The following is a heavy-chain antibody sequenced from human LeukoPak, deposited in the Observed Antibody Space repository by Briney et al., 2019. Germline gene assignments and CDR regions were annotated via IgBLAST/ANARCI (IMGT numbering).Heavy chain of an antibody. CDR2: INPSGGST. J-gene: IGHJ4*02. V-gene: IGHV1-46*03. D-gene: IGHD1-26*01. Sequence: ASVKVSCKASGYTFTSYYMHWVRQAPGRGLEWMGIINPSGGSTSYAQKFRGRVTMTRDTSTSTVYMELSSLRSEDTAVYYCARDLLSSSGSYRVSVYFDYWGQGTLVTVSS. CDR1: GYTFTSYY. CDR3: ARDLLSSSGSYRVSVYFDY.